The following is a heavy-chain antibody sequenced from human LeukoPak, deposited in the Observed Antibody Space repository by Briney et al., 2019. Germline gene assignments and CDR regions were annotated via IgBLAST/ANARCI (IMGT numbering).Heavy chain of an antibody. D-gene: IGHD5-18*01. CDR2: IIPIFGTA. V-gene: IGHV1-69*05. J-gene: IGHJ3*02. Sequence: SVKVSCKASGGTFSSYAISWVRQAPGQGREWMGRIIPIFGTANYAQKFQGRVTITTDESTSTAYMELSSLRSEDTAVYYCARKGSGYSYGLYDAFDIWGQGTMVTVSS. CDR1: GGTFSSYA. CDR3: ARKGSGYSYGLYDAFDI.